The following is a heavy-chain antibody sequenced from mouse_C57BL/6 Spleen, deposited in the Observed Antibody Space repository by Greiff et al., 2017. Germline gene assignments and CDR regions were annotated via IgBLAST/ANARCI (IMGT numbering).Heavy chain of an antibody. CDR3: ARLIYSLDY. D-gene: IGHD2-1*01. CDR2: ISAGGSYT. V-gene: IGHV5-4*03. J-gene: IGHJ2*01. CDR1: GFTFSSYA. Sequence: EVMLVESGGGLVKPGGSLKLSCAASGFTFSSYAMSWVRQTPEKRLEWVATISAGGSYTYYPDNVKGRFTIARDNAKNNLYLQMSHLKSEDTAMYYCARLIYSLDYWGQGTTLTVAS.